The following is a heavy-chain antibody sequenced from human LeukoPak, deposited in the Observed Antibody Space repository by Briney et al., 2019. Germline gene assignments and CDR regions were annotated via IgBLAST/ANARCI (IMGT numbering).Heavy chain of an antibody. V-gene: IGHV4-59*01. CDR1: GGPFSDYY. CDR3: AGQAYSSGWLDN. Sequence: SETLSFTCTVSGGPFSDYYWSFIRQPPGKGLEWIGYIYHNGNSDFNPSLKSRLTISVDTSKNQFSLRMSSVTAADTAVYFCAGQAYSSGWLDNWGPGTLITVSS. CDR2: IYHNGNS. D-gene: IGHD6-19*01. J-gene: IGHJ4*02.